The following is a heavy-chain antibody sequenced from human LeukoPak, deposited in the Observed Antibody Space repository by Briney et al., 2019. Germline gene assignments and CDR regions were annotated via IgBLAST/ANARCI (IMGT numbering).Heavy chain of an antibody. CDR3: ARDRRVAARPGTYYYYYYGMDV. J-gene: IGHJ6*02. D-gene: IGHD6-6*01. V-gene: IGHV1-69*04. Sequence: SVKVSCKASGGTFSSYAISWVRQAPGQGLEWMGRIIPIFGIANYPQKFQGRVTITADKSTSTAHMELSSLRSEDTAVYYCARDRRVAARPGTYYYYYYGMDVWGQGATVTVSS. CDR2: IIPIFGIA. CDR1: GGTFSSYA.